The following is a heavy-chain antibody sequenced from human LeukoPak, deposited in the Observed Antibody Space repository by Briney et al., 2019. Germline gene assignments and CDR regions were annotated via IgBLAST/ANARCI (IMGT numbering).Heavy chain of an antibody. CDR2: TYYSSKWYN. CDR1: GDSVSGNSGA. D-gene: IGHD5-12*01. J-gene: IGHJ6*03. Sequence: SQTLSLTCAISGDSVSGNSGAWNWIRQSPSRGLEWLGRTYYSSKWYNDYAESVKSRITINPDTSKNQFSPQLNSVTLEDTAVYYCVRGWLRSYMDVWGKGTTVTVSS. V-gene: IGHV6-1*01. CDR3: VRGWLRSYMDV.